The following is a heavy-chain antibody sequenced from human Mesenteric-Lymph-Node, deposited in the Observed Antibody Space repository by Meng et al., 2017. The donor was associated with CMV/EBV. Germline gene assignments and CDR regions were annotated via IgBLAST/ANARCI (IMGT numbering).Heavy chain of an antibody. Sequence: LSLTCAASGFTFSNYGMHWVRQAPGKGLEWVAVIWYDGSNKYYADSVKGRFTISRDNSKNTLYLQMNSLRAEDTAVYYCAKARGGYALIDYWGQGTLVTVSS. CDR3: AKARGGYALIDY. V-gene: IGHV3-33*06. D-gene: IGHD3-16*01. CDR2: IWYDGSNK. CDR1: GFTFSNYG. J-gene: IGHJ4*02.